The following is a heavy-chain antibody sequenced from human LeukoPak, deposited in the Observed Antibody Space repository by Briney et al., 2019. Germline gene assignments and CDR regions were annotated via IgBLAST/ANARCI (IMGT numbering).Heavy chain of an antibody. CDR2: IQPDGSEQ. CDR3: ASQSYARFDP. D-gene: IGHD3-16*01. J-gene: IGHJ5*02. CDR1: GFSFSSHW. Sequence: GESLRLSCAASGFSFSSHWMSWVRQAPGTGLEWVGNIQPDGSEQYPVDSVKGRFTISRDNDRNSMFLQMNSLRVEDTAVYYCASQSYARFDPWGQGTLVTVSS. V-gene: IGHV3-7*01.